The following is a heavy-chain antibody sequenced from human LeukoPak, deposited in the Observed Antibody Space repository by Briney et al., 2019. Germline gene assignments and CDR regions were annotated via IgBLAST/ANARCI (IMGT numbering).Heavy chain of an antibody. CDR1: GGSISSYY. CDR2: IYTSGST. J-gene: IGHJ4*02. D-gene: IGHD3-10*01. V-gene: IGHV4-4*07. CDR3: ARVAYYGSGSYSFDY. Sequence: SETLSLTCTVSGGSISSYYWSWIRQPAGKGLEWIGRIYTSGSTNYNPSLKSRVTMSVDTSKNQFSLKLSSVTAADTAVYYCARVAYYGSGSYSFDYWGQGTLVTVSS.